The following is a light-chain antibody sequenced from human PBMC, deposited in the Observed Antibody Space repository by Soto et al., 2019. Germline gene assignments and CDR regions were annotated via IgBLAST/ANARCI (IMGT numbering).Light chain of an antibody. CDR3: QQYGSTPLT. CDR1: QSVRSNY. CDR2: DAS. Sequence: EIVLTQSPDTLSLSPGERATLSCMASQSVRSNYLAWYQQKPGQAPRFLIYDASSRATGIPDRFSGSGSGTDFTLTISRLEPEDFAVYFCQQYGSTPLTFGGWTKVDIK. V-gene: IGKV3-20*01. J-gene: IGKJ4*01.